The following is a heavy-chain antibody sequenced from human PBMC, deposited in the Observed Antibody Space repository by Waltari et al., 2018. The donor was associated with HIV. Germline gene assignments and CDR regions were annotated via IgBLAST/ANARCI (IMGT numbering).Heavy chain of an antibody. J-gene: IGHJ3*01. Sequence: QVQLQQWGAGLLKPSETLSLTCAVYGGSFSGYYWSWIRQPPGKGLGWIGEINHSGSTNYNPPLKSRVSISVHTYNREFSLKLSSVTAADTAVYYCARPDREYYDSSGDPCACDVWGQGTMVTVSS. CDR3: ARPDREYYDSSGDPCACDV. V-gene: IGHV4-34*01. CDR1: GGSFSGYY. CDR2: INHSGST. D-gene: IGHD3-22*01.